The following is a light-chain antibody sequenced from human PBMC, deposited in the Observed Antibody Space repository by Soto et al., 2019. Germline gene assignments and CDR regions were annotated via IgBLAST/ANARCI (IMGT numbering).Light chain of an antibody. CDR3: QQCVTDPLT. Sequence: EIVLTQSPGTLSLSPGERATLSCRASQSLSKNYLAWYQHKPGQAPRLLIHDASNRATGIPDRFSGSGSGTYFTLTVSSLEPEDSAVYYCQQCVTDPLTFGRGTKVEI. V-gene: IGKV3-20*01. J-gene: IGKJ1*01. CDR1: QSLSKNY. CDR2: DAS.